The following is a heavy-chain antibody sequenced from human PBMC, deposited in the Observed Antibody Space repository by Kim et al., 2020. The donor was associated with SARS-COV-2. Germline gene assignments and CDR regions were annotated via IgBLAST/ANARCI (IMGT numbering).Heavy chain of an antibody. CDR2: ISPYNGNT. D-gene: IGHD3-10*01. CDR1: GYTYSSYY. Sequence: ASVKVSCKASGYTYSSYYITWVRQAPGQGLEWMGWISPYNGNTNYAQKLQGRVTMTTDTSTSTAYMELRSLRSDDTAVYYCARCGVGELLCTYWGQGTLVTVSS. CDR3: ARCGVGELLCTY. J-gene: IGHJ4*02. V-gene: IGHV1-18*01.